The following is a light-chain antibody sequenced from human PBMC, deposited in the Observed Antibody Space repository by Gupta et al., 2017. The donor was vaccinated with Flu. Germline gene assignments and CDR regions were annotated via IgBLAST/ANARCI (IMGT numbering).Light chain of an antibody. J-gene: IGKJ2*01. CDR3: QQIDTTPHT. CDR2: AAS. CDR1: HRLSSY. V-gene: IGKV1-39*01. Sequence: PPPLSASVGNTVTITCPANHRLSSYLNWYQQKPGKAPKLLIYAASSRPTGVPSRFSGSGSGTDFTLTISRLQPEDFATYYCQQIDTTPHTFGQGTKLEIK.